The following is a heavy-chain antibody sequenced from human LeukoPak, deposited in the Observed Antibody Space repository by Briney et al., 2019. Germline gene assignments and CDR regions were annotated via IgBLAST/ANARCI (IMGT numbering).Heavy chain of an antibody. CDR1: GGFISSGGYY. D-gene: IGHD3-10*01. Sequence: PSETLSLTCTVSGGFISSGGYYWTWVRQPSGKGLECIGYIYYSGSTYYNPSLKSRISMSLDTSKNQFSLKQSSVTAADTAMYYCARGPAGSYFHVPDYWGQGTLVTVSS. CDR2: IYYSGST. CDR3: ARGPAGSYFHVPDY. V-gene: IGHV4-31*03. J-gene: IGHJ4*02.